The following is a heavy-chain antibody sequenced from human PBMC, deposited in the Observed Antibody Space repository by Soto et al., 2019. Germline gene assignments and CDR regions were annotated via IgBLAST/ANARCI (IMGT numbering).Heavy chain of an antibody. V-gene: IGHV3-30-3*01. CDR3: ARVVQYYDFWSGYYS. D-gene: IGHD3-3*01. CDR1: GFTFSSYA. Sequence: QVQLVESGGGVVQPGRSLRLSCAASGFTFSSYAMHWVRQAPGKGLEWVAVISYDGSNKYYADSVKGRFTISRDNSKNELYLQMNSLRAEDTAVYYCARVVQYYDFWSGYYSWGQGTLVTVSS. J-gene: IGHJ5*02. CDR2: ISYDGSNK.